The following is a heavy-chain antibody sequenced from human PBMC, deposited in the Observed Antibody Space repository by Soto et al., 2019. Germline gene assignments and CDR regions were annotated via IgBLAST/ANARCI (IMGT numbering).Heavy chain of an antibody. CDR3: ARRYGSCFDY. CDR2: IYYSGST. Sequence: SETLSLTCTVSGGSISSYYWSWIRQPPGKGLEWIGYIYYSGSTNYDPSLKSRVTISVDTSKNQFSLKLSFVTAADTDVYYCARRYGSCFDYWGQGTLVTVSS. D-gene: IGHD5-18*01. CDR1: GGSISSYY. J-gene: IGHJ4*02. V-gene: IGHV4-59*08.